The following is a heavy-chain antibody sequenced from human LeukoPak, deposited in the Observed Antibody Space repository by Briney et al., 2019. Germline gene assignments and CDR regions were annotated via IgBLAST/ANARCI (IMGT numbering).Heavy chain of an antibody. CDR1: GFTFSDHY. Sequence: PAGSLRLSCAASGFTFSDHYMDWVRQAPGKGLEWVGRSRNKANNYIIEYAASGKGRFTISSDDSKNSLYLQMNRQKGEDTVVYNCARWDSGSCSPWGRGTLATVS. V-gene: IGHV3-72*01. J-gene: IGHJ5*02. CDR3: ARWDSGSCSP. CDR2: SRNKANNYII. D-gene: IGHD1-26*01.